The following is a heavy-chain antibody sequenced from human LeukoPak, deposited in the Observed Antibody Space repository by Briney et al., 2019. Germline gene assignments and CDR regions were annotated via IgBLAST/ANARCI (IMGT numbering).Heavy chain of an antibody. D-gene: IGHD3-16*02. CDR3: ARDYIATFGGVIVIRYFDY. V-gene: IGHV3-48*03. CDR2: ISGSGSTI. CDR1: GFTFSSYE. J-gene: IGHJ4*02. Sequence: GGSLRLSCAASGFTFSSYEMNWVRQAPGKGLEGVSYISGSGSTIYYADSVKGRFTISRDNAKNSLYLQMNSLRAEDKAVYYCARDYIATFGGVIVIRYFDYWGQGTLVTVSS.